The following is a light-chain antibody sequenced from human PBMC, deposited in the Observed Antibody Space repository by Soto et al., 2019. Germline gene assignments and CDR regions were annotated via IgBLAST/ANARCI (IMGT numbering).Light chain of an antibody. CDR1: QTVSSSF. V-gene: IGKV3-20*01. J-gene: IGKJ2*03. CDR3: QQYSSSPYS. Sequence: ENVLTQSPGTLSLSPGERATLSCRASQTVSSSFLAWYQQKPGQAPSLLIYGSSSRASGIPDRFSGSGSGTDFTLTISRLEPEDFALYYCQQYSSSPYSFGQGTKPEIK. CDR2: GSS.